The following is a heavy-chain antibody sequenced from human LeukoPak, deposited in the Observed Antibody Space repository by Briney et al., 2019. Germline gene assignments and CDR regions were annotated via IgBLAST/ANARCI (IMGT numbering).Heavy chain of an antibody. J-gene: IGHJ6*03. D-gene: IGHD4-17*01. CDR1: GGSISSYY. Sequence: SETLSLTCTVSGGSISSYYWSWIRQPPGKGLEWIGYIYYSGSTNYNPSLKSRVTISVDTSKNQFSLKLSSVTAADTAVYYCARQGTTTVTTNYYYYMDVWGKGTTVTVSS. V-gene: IGHV4-59*08. CDR2: IYYSGST. CDR3: ARQGTTTVTTNYYYYMDV.